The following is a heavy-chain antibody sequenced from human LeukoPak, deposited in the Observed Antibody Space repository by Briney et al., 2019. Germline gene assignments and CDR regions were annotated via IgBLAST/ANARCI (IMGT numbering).Heavy chain of an antibody. D-gene: IGHD3-22*01. Sequence: SETLSLTCTVSGGSISSYYWSWIRQPPGKGLEWIGYIYYSGSTNYNPSLKSRVTISVDTSKNQFSLKLSSVTAADTAVYYCATTYYYDSSGYGWFDPWGQGTLVTVSS. J-gene: IGHJ5*02. CDR1: GGSISSYY. CDR3: ATTYYYDSSGYGWFDP. V-gene: IGHV4-59*01. CDR2: IYYSGST.